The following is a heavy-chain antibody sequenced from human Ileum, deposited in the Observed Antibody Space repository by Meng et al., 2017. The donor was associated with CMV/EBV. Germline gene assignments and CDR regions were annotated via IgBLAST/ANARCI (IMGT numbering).Heavy chain of an antibody. Sequence: QVQIVQSGAEVKKPGASGRVSCKASGYNFTSLGMHWVRQTPGQKLEWMGYINGGNGDTAFSPKAQGRVTITRDTSASTAYMELNNLRSEDTGIYYCARSGDPGITVTGAFDIWGQGTLVTVSS. CDR3: ARSGDPGITVTGAFDI. V-gene: IGHV1-3*01. CDR2: INGGNGDT. J-gene: IGHJ4*02. D-gene: IGHD6-19*01. CDR1: GYNFTSLG.